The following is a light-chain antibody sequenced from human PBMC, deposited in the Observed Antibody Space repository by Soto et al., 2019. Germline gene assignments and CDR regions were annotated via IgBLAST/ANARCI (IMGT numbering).Light chain of an antibody. CDR1: SSDVGGYNC. V-gene: IGLV2-8*01. CDR3: SSYAGSTVV. Sequence: QSVLTQPPSASGSPGQSVTISCTGTSSDVGGYNCVSWYQQHPGKAPKLMIYEVSKRPSGVPDRFSGSKSGNTASLTVSGLQADDEADYYCSSYAGSTVVFGGGTKLTVL. J-gene: IGLJ2*01. CDR2: EVS.